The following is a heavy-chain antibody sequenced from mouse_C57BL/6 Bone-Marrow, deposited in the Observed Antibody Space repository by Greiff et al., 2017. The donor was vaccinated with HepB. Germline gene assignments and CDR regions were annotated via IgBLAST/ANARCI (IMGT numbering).Heavy chain of an antibody. CDR2: IDPANGNT. CDR1: GFNIKNTY. CDR3: ARRQRVNYYAMDY. Sequence: EVQGVESVAELVRPGASVKLSCTASGFNIKNTYMHWVKQRPEQGLEWIGRIDPANGNTKYAPKFQGKATITADTSSNTAYLQLSSLTSEDTAIYYCARRQRVNYYAMDYWGQGTPVTVSS. V-gene: IGHV14-3*01. J-gene: IGHJ4*01.